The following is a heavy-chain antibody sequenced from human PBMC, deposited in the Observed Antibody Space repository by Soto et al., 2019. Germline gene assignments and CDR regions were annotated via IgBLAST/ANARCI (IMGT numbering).Heavy chain of an antibody. CDR1: GDSISDFY. CDR2: IYHTGST. V-gene: IGHV4-59*12. D-gene: IGHD3-16*02. CDR3: ARDYRTPSGGMDV. J-gene: IGHJ6*02. Sequence: SETLSLTCTVSGDSISDFYWTWIRQSPGKGLEWIGYIYHTGSTKYNPSLESRVTFSIDTSKSQFSLRLTSVTAADTAVYFCARDYRTPSGGMDVWGQGTTVTVSS.